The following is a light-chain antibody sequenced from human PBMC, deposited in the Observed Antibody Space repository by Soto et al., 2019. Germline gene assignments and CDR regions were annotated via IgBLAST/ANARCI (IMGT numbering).Light chain of an antibody. J-gene: IGKJ4*02. CDR2: DAT. Sequence: EIVLKQSPGTLSLSPGERATLSCRASQSVNNYLAWYQQKPGQAPRLLIFDATNRATGIPARFSGSGSGTAFTLTITSLEAEDFGVYYCQQRGNLPWLTYGGGTRVEIK. CDR1: QSVNNY. CDR3: QQRGNLPWLT. V-gene: IGKV3-11*01.